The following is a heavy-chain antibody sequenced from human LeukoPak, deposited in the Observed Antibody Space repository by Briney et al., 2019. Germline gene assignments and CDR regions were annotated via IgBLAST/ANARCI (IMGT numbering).Heavy chain of an antibody. V-gene: IGHV3-23*01. CDR2: ISSSGGNT. CDR1: GFSFSSYS. CDR3: AKAPPCFWSGSYGCYYYMDV. J-gene: IGHJ6*03. Sequence: GGSLRLACAASGFSFSSYSMSWVRQAPGKGLEWVSIISSSGGNTNYADSVKGRFTISRDNSKSTMSLQMNSLRAEDTAVYYCAKAPPCFWSGSYGCYYYMDVWGKGTTVTVSS. D-gene: IGHD3-3*01.